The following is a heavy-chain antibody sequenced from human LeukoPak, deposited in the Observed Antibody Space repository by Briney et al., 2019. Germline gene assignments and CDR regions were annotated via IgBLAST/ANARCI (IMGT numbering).Heavy chain of an antibody. CDR3: ARGRPMVRGVTDLYYFDY. J-gene: IGHJ4*02. CDR2: INPNSGGT. D-gene: IGHD3-10*01. V-gene: IGHV1-2*04. Sequence: ASVKVSCKASGYTFTGYYMHWVRRAPGQGLEWMGWINPNSGGTNYAQKFQGWVTMTRDTSISTAYMELSRLRSDDTAVYYCARGRPMVRGVTDLYYFDYWGQGTLVTVSS. CDR1: GYTFTGYY.